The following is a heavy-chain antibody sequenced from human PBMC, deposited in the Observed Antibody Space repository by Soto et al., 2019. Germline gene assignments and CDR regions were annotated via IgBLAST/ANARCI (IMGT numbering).Heavy chain of an antibody. J-gene: IGHJ4*02. CDR2: TYYRSKWFN. Sequence: SQTLSLTCAISGDSVSSDSAAWNWIRQSPSRGLEWLGRTYYRSKWFNDHAVSMKGRMTISPDTSKNQFSLQLNSVTPEDTAVYYCARAGTAASTSVFFDYWGQGAQVTVSS. CDR3: ARAGTAASTSVFFDY. CDR1: GDSVSSDSAA. V-gene: IGHV6-1*01. D-gene: IGHD6-13*01.